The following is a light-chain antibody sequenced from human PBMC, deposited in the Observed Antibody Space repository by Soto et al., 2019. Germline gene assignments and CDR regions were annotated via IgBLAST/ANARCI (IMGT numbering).Light chain of an antibody. CDR1: QPISSW. Sequence: DIQMTQSPDSVSASVGDSITITCRASQPISSWVVWYQQKPGQAPKLLIYAASRLQGGVPLRFSGSGSGTDFTLTINTLQPEDYCQQANSFPLTFGGGTRVEVK. CDR3: QQANSFPLT. V-gene: IGKV1D-12*01. CDR2: AAS. J-gene: IGKJ4*01.